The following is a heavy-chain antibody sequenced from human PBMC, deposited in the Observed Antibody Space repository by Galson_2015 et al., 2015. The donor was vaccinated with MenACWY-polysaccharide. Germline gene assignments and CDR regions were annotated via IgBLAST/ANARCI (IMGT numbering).Heavy chain of an antibody. Sequence: SVKVSCKASGYSFSSHTIHWVRQAPGQRLGWMGWISPDSGNTRYSHNFHDRVSITRDTSATTAHMELSSQESEDTAVYYCASQFNWGTFDYWGQGTPVTVSS. V-gene: IGHV1-3*01. CDR1: GYSFSSHT. J-gene: IGHJ4*02. CDR3: ASQFNWGTFDY. D-gene: IGHD7-27*01. CDR2: ISPDSGNT.